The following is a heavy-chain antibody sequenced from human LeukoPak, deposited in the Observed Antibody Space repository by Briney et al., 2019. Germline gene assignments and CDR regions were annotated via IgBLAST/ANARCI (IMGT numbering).Heavy chain of an antibody. CDR2: ISYDGSYR. D-gene: IGHD3-22*01. J-gene: IGHJ4*02. Sequence: PGGSLRLSCAASGFTFSSYAIHWVRQAPGKGLEWVAVISYDGSYRNYADSVKGRFTISRDNSKNTLYLQMNSLRAEDAAVYYCAKDVYYYDNSGYFDYWGQGTLVTVSS. CDR1: GFTFSSYA. V-gene: IGHV3-30*18. CDR3: AKDVYYYDNSGYFDY.